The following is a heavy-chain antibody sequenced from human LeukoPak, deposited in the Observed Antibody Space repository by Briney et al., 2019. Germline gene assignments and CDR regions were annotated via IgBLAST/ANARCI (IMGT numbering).Heavy chain of an antibody. D-gene: IGHD5-12*01. CDR1: GFTFDDYG. Sequence: PGGSLRLSCAASGFTFDDYGMNWVRQAPGKGLEWVSGINWNGGSTGYADSVKSRFSISRDNAKNSLYLQMNSLRAEDTALYYCARAIVATTTNYYYYMDVWGKGTTVTVSS. CDR3: ARAIVATTTNYYYYMDV. V-gene: IGHV3-20*04. CDR2: INWNGGST. J-gene: IGHJ6*03.